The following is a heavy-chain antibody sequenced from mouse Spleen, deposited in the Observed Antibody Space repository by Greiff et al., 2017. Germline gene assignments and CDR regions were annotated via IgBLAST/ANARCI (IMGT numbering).Heavy chain of an antibody. Sequence: DVMLVESGGGLVKPGGSLKLSCAASGFTFSSYAMSWVRQTPEKRLEWVATISDGGSYTYYPDNVKGRFTISRDNAKNNLYLQMSHLKSEDTAMYYCARDGFYGSRTAWFAYWGQGTLVTVSA. CDR1: GFTFSSYA. CDR2: ISDGGSYT. D-gene: IGHD1-1*01. CDR3: ARDGFYGSRTAWFAY. J-gene: IGHJ3*01. V-gene: IGHV5-4*01.